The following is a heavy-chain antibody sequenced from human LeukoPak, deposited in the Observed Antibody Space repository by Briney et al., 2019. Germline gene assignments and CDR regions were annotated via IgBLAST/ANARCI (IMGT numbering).Heavy chain of an antibody. CDR1: GDSISSGYY. CDR3: ARDRRHDTDGYYYNWFDP. D-gene: IGHD3-22*01. CDR2: IYHSGST. Sequence: PSENLSLNCTVSGDSISSGYYWGWIRQPPGKGLEWIGSIYHSGSTYYNPSVVSRVTISVDTSKNQFSLKLSSVTAADTAVYYCARDRRHDTDGYYYNWFDPWGQGTLVTVSS. J-gene: IGHJ5*02. V-gene: IGHV4-38-2*02.